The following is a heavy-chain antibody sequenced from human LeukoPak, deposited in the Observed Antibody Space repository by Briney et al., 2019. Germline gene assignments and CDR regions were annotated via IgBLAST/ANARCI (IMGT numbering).Heavy chain of an antibody. CDR2: ISYDGSNK. Sequence: PGRSLRLSCAASGFTFSSYATHWVRQAPGKGLEWVAVISYDGSNKYYADSVKGRFTISRDNSKNTLYLQMNSLRAEDTAVYYCARSSSWYSNPPFDPWGQGTLVTVSS. D-gene: IGHD6-13*01. CDR3: ARSSSWYSNPPFDP. V-gene: IGHV3-30-3*01. J-gene: IGHJ5*02. CDR1: GFTFSSYA.